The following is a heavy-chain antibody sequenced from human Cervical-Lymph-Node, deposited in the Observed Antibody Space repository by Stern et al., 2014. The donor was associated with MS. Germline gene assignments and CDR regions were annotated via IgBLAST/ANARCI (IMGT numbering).Heavy chain of an antibody. V-gene: IGHV3-74*01. CDR2: IKSDGTYT. J-gene: IGHJ4*02. CDR1: GFTFSSYW. CDR3: VRDSDDYALDY. Sequence: EVQLVESGGGLVQPGGSLRLSCATSGFTFSSYWMHWVRQAPGKGLVCVSRIKSDGTYTSYADSVKGRFTISRDNAKNTLYLQMNSLRAEDTAVYYCVRDSDDYALDYWGQGTLVAVSS. D-gene: IGHD4-17*01.